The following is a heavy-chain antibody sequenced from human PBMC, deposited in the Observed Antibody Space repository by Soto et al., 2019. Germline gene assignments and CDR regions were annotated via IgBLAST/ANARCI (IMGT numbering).Heavy chain of an antibody. CDR1: GFTFSSYG. D-gene: IGHD3-16*01. Sequence: GGSLRLSCAASGFTFSSYGMHWVRQAPGKGLEWVAVISYDGSNKYYADSVKGRFTISRDNSKNTLYLQMNSLRAEDTAVYYCAKAELSLWRSGNYYYYGMDVWGQGTTVTVSS. CDR3: AKAELSLWRSGNYYYYGMDV. CDR2: ISYDGSNK. V-gene: IGHV3-30*18. J-gene: IGHJ6*02.